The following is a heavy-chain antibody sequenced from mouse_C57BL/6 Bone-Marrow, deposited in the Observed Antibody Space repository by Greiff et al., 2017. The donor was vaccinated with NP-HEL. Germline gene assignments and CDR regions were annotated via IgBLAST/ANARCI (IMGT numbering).Heavy chain of an antibody. CDR3: ARPHLDY. CDR1: GYTFTDYY. J-gene: IGHJ4*01. Sequence: EVQLQQSGPVLVKPGASVTMSCTASGYTFTDYYMNWVQQSHGKSLEWIGVINPYDGGTSYNQKFKGKATLTVDKSSSTAYMELNSLTSEYSAVYYCARPHLDYWGQGTSVTVSS. V-gene: IGHV1-19*01. CDR2: INPYDGGT.